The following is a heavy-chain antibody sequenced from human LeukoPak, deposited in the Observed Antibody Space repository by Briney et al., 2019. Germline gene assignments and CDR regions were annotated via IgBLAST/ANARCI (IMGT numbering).Heavy chain of an antibody. CDR2: IYYSGST. V-gene: IGHV4-39*01. CDR1: GGSISSSSYY. D-gene: IGHD2-2*01. J-gene: IGHJ6*02. CDR3: AGPGGYCSSTSCYSGPGDYGMDV. Sequence: SETLSLTCTVSGGSISSSSYYWGWIRQPPGKGLEWIGSIYYSGSTYYNPSLKSRVTISVDTSKNQFSLKLSSVTAADTAVYYCAGPGGYCSSTSCYSGPGDYGMDVWGQGTTVTVSS.